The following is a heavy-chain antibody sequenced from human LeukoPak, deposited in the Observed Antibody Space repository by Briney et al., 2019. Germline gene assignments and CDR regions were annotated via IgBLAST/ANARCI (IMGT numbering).Heavy chain of an antibody. CDR1: GYTFTAHD. J-gene: IGHJ4*02. CDR3: ARRSGWASFDY. CDR2: MNPNSGNT. Sequence: ASVKVSCKASGYTFTAHDINWVPQATGQGLKWMGWMNPNSGNTGYAQKFQGRVTITRNTSTSTAYMELSSLRSEDTAVYYCARRSGWASFDYWGQGTLVTVSS. D-gene: IGHD6-19*01. V-gene: IGHV1-8*03.